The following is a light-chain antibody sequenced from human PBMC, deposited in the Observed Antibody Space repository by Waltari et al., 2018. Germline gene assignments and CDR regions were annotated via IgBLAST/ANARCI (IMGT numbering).Light chain of an antibody. CDR2: DVT. CDR3: SSYADINTLI. Sequence: QAALTQPPSVSGSPGQSVTISCTGTSSDIGGYNYVSWYQQHPGKAPKLLIYDVTKRPSGVSERFSGSKSGNTASLTISGLQAEDEADYYCSSYADINTLIFGGGTRLTVL. J-gene: IGLJ2*01. CDR1: SSDIGGYNY. V-gene: IGLV2-11*01.